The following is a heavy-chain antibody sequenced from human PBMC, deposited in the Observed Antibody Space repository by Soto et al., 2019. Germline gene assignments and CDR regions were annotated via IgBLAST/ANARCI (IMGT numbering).Heavy chain of an antibody. V-gene: IGHV1-8*01. J-gene: IGHJ4*02. D-gene: IGHD3-22*01. CDR1: GYTFTSYD. CDR2: MNANSGNT. Sequence: QVQLVQSGAQVKKPGASVRVSCKASGYTFTSYDVHWVRQATGQGLEWMGWMNANSGNTGSAETFQGRITMTWEISIATVYMEMRSLRSEDTFVYYCASGYYNMSGVYTIDYWVQGTLVTVSS. CDR3: ASGYYNMSGVYTIDY.